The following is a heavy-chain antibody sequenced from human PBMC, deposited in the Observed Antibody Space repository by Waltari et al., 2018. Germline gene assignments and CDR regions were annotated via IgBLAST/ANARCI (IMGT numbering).Heavy chain of an antibody. CDR1: GFTVSSNY. D-gene: IGHD6-19*01. CDR3: ARVIGSGWYYFDY. J-gene: IGHJ4*02. Sequence: EVQLVESGGGLVQPGGSLRLSCAASGFTVSSNYMSWVRQAPGKGLDWVSVIYSGGSTYYADSVKGRVTISRDNSKNTLYLQMNSLRAEDTAVYYCARVIGSGWYYFDYWGQGTLVTVSS. V-gene: IGHV3-66*02. CDR2: IYSGGST.